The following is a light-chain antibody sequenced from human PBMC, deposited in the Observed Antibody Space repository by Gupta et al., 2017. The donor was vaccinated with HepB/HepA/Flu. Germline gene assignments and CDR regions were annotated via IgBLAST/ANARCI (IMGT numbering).Light chain of an antibody. CDR2: GAS. CDR3: QQYGSSIT. J-gene: IGKJ5*01. V-gene: IGKV3-20*01. CDR1: QSVSSSY. Sequence: EIVLTQSPGTLSLSPGERATLSSRASQSVSSSYLAWYQQKPGQAPRLLIYGASSRATGIPDRFSGSGSGTDFTLTISRLEPEDCAVYYCQQYGSSITFGQGTRLESK.